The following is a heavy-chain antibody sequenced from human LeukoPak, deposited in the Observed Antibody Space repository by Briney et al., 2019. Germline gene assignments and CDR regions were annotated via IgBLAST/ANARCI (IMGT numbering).Heavy chain of an antibody. CDR3: ARDYGDYQFDH. CDR1: GGSFSGYY. Sequence: PSETLSLTXAVYGGSFSGYYWSWIRQPPGKGLEWIGEINHSGSTNYNPSLKSRVTISVDTSKNQFSLKLSSVSAADTAVYYCARDYGDYQFDHWGQGTLVTVSS. D-gene: IGHD4-17*01. V-gene: IGHV4-34*01. J-gene: IGHJ4*02. CDR2: INHSGST.